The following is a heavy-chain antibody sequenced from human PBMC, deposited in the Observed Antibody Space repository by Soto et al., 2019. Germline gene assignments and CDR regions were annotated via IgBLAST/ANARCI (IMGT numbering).Heavy chain of an antibody. J-gene: IGHJ3*02. Sequence: SVKVSCKASGGTFSSYAISWVRQAPGQGLEWMGGIIPIFGTANYAQKFQGRVTITADESTSTAYMELSSLRSEDTAVYYCARAITMIVPNYAVDIWGQGTMVTLSS. CDR2: IIPIFGTA. CDR1: GGTFSSYA. V-gene: IGHV1-69*13. D-gene: IGHD3-22*01. CDR3: ARAITMIVPNYAVDI.